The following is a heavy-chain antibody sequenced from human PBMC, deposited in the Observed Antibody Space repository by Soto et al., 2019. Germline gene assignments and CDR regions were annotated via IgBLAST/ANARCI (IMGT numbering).Heavy chain of an antibody. Sequence: QVQLQESGPGLVRPSQTLSLTCTVSAGSISTINYYWSWIRQHTEKGLEWIGYISYSGSTFYHSSLKSRVTISLDTSKKQFSLTLTSVTAADTAVYYCAPSAQWDGFHPWGQGTMVTVSS. CDR1: AGSISTINYY. CDR2: ISYSGST. D-gene: IGHD3-10*01. V-gene: IGHV4-31*03. CDR3: APSAQWDGFHP. J-gene: IGHJ3*01.